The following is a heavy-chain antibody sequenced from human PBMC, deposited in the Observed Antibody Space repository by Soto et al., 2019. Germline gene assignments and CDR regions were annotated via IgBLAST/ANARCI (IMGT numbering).Heavy chain of an antibody. CDR3: AGEDIVVVPAAAKYYSYGMDV. CDR2: IYYSGST. V-gene: IGHV4-39*01. J-gene: IGHJ6*02. Sequence: SETLSLTCTVSGGCISSSSYYWGWIRQPPGKGLEWIGSIYYSGSTYYNPSLKSRVTISVDTSKNQFSLKLSSVTAADTAVYYCAGEDIVVVPAAAKYYSYGMDVWGQGTTVTVSS. CDR1: GGCISSSSYY. D-gene: IGHD2-2*01.